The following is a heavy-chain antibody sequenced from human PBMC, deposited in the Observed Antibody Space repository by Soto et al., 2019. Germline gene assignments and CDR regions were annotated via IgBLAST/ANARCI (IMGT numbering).Heavy chain of an antibody. J-gene: IGHJ6*03. D-gene: IGHD1-1*01. Sequence: SETLSLTCTVSGGSIRSYYWNWIRQTPSRGLEWLGRTYYKSKWYYTYAASVKSRITVSPDTSKNQFSLQLTSVTPEDTAVYYCARGSWDDVSGHYYMDVWDKGTTVTVSS. V-gene: IGHV6-1*01. CDR3: ARGSWDDVSGHYYMDV. CDR2: TYYKSKWYY. CDR1: GGSIRSYY.